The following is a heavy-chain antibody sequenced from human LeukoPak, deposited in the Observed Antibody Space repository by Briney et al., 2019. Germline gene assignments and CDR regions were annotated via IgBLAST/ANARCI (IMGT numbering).Heavy chain of an antibody. CDR3: ARAGYCSSTSCRIANFDY. J-gene: IGHJ4*02. V-gene: IGHV1-46*01. Sequence: GASVKVSCKASGYTFTSYYMHWVRQAPGQGLEWMGIINPSGGSTSYAQKFQGRVTMTRDMSTSTVYMELSSLRSEDTAVYYCARAGYCSSTSCRIANFDYWGQGTLVTVSS. CDR1: GYTFTSYY. D-gene: IGHD2-2*01. CDR2: INPSGGST.